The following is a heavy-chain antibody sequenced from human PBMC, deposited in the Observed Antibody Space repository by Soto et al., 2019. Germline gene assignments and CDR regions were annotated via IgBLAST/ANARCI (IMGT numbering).Heavy chain of an antibody. D-gene: IGHD5-18*01. CDR3: ARGPRGDTAMANFDY. Sequence: QVQLQQWGAGLLKPSETLSLTCAVYGGSFSGYYWSWIRQPPGKGLEWIGEINHSGSTNYNPSLKSRVTISVDTSKNQFSLKLSSVTAADTAVYYCARGPRGDTAMANFDYWGQGTLVTVSS. J-gene: IGHJ4*02. CDR2: INHSGST. V-gene: IGHV4-34*01. CDR1: GGSFSGYY.